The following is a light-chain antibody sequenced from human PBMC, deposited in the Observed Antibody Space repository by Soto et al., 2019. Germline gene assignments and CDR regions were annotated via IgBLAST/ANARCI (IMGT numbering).Light chain of an antibody. V-gene: IGKV1-5*01. J-gene: IGKJ1*01. Sequence: IRMSQSPATLSATVGDRVTITCRASQSISSWLAWYQQKPGKAPKLLIYGASSLESGVPSRFSGSGSGTEFTLTISSLQPDDFATHYCPQYNTYSPCTFRQGTKLDIK. CDR1: QSISSW. CDR3: PQYNTYSPCT. CDR2: GAS.